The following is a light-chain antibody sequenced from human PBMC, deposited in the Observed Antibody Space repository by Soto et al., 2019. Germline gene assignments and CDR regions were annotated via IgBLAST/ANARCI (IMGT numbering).Light chain of an antibody. CDR1: SSDIGTYNF. V-gene: IGLV2-14*03. Sequence: QSSLTQPASVSGSPGQSITISCTGTSSDIGTYNFVSWYQQHPGKAPQLLIYDVSFRPSGVSDRFSGSKSGSTASLTISGLQSKDEANYFCSSYAASSAVVFGGGTK. CDR2: DVS. J-gene: IGLJ2*01. CDR3: SSYAASSAVV.